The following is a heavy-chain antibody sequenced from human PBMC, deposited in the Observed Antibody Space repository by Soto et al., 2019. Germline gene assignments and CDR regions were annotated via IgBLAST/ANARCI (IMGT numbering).Heavy chain of an antibody. CDR2: ISGSGGST. CDR1: GFSFSSYA. D-gene: IGHD3-22*01. CDR3: ATGGPNYYDSSGYYSVDAFDI. J-gene: IGHJ3*02. Sequence: PGGSLRLSCAASGFSFSSYAMSWVRQAPGKGLEWVSAISGSGGSTYYADSVKGRFTISRDNSKNTLYLQMNSLRAEDTALYYCATGGPNYYDSSGYYSVDAFDIWGQGTMVTVSS. V-gene: IGHV3-23*01.